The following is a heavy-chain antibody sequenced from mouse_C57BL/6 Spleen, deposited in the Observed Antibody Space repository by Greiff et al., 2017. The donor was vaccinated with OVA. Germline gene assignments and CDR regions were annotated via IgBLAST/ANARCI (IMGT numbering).Heavy chain of an antibody. J-gene: IGHJ2*01. V-gene: IGHV1-22*01. D-gene: IGHD1-1*01. Sequence: VQLKESGPELVKPGASVKMSCKASGYTFTDYNMHWVKQSHGKSLEWIGYINPNNGGTSYNQKFKGKATLTVNKSSSTAYMELRSLTSEDSAVYYCAREGDGSSLDYWGQGTTLTVSS. CDR3: AREGDGSSLDY. CDR1: GYTFTDYN. CDR2: INPNNGGT.